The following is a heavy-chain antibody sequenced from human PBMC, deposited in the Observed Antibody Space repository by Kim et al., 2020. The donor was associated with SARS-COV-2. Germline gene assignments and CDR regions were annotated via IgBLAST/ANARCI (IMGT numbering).Heavy chain of an antibody. D-gene: IGHD3-9*01. J-gene: IGHJ4*02. V-gene: IGHV3-30*02. Sequence: ADAVKGRFTIARDNSKNTLYLQMNSLRAEDTAVYYCAKDYDILTGNYFDYWGQGTLVTVSS. CDR3: AKDYDILTGNYFDY.